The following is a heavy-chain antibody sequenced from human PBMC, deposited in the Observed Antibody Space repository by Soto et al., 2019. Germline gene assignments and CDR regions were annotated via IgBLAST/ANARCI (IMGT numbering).Heavy chain of an antibody. V-gene: IGHV4-31*03. J-gene: IGHJ4*02. CDR3: AGTEELRFLERPFYFDY. D-gene: IGHD3-3*01. CDR2: IYYSGSA. Sequence: SETLSLTCTVSGGSISSGGYYWSWIRQHPGKGLEWIGYIYYSGSAYYNPSLKSRVTISVDTSKNQFSLKLSSVTAADTAVYYCAGTEELRFLERPFYFDYWGQGTLVTVSS. CDR1: GGSISSGGYY.